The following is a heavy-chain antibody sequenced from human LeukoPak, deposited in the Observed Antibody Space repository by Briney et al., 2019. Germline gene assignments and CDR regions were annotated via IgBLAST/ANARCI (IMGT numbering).Heavy chain of an antibody. Sequence: GGSLRLSCAASGFTFSRYAMSWGRQAPGRGVEWVSAFSWCGGSTYYADPVKGRFTISRDNSKNTLYLQMNRLRAEDTAVYYCEKDRLRFLEWPDAFDIWGQGTMVTVSS. CDR3: EKDRLRFLEWPDAFDI. CDR2: FSWCGGST. CDR1: GFTFSRYA. J-gene: IGHJ3*02. D-gene: IGHD3-3*01. V-gene: IGHV3-23*01.